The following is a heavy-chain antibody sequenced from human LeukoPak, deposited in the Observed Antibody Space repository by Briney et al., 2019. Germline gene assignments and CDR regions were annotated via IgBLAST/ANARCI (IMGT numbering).Heavy chain of an antibody. D-gene: IGHD6-13*01. V-gene: IGHV3-48*03. Sequence: GGSLRLSCAASGFTFSTYEMNWVRQAPGKGLECLSYIDGGGSTTYYADSVKGRFTISRDNAKNSLYLLMNSLRAEDTAVYYCARVSQPQQPLDYWGQGTLVTVSS. CDR2: IDGGGSTT. CDR1: GFTFSTYE. J-gene: IGHJ4*02. CDR3: ARVSQPQQPLDY.